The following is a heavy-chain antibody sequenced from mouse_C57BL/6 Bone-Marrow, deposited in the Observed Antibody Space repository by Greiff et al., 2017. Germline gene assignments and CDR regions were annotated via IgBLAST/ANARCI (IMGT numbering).Heavy chain of an antibody. CDR2: ISSGGSYT. CDR1: GFTFSSYG. Sequence: EVQRVESGGDLVKPGGSLKLSCAASGFTFSSYGMSWVRQTPDKRLEWVATISSGGSYTYYPDSVKGRFTISRDNAKNTLYLQMSSLKSEDTAMYYCARMGIYYYGSEYYFDYWGQGTTLTVSS. J-gene: IGHJ2*01. D-gene: IGHD1-1*01. CDR3: ARMGIYYYGSEYYFDY. V-gene: IGHV5-6*01.